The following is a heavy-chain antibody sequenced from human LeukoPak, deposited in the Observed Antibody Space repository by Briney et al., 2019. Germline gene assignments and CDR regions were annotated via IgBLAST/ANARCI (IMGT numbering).Heavy chain of an antibody. J-gene: IGHJ4*02. V-gene: IGHV1-18*01. D-gene: IGHD2-8*01. CDR2: ISAQHGQT. CDR1: GYSENFYG. Sequence: GASVKVSCKTSGYSENFYGITWVRQVAGQELEWMRWISAQHGQTEYAPNSQDRVTMTTDTYTNTAYMELRSLRSDDTAVYYCAGSLGYCTSNVCYLKYWGQGTLVTVSS. CDR3: AGSLGYCTSNVCYLKY.